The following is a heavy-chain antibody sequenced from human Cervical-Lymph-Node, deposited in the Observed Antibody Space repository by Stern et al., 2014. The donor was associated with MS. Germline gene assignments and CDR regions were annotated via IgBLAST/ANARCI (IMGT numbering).Heavy chain of an antibody. D-gene: IGHD4-17*01. Sequence: VQLVESGSEVKKPGASVKVSCKASGDTFASYPIHWLRQAPGQGFVWIGIVNPTYGRTTYAQTFKGRVTLTRDTSTRTVYMELSSLRTEDTAMYFCANPLPYANWGQGTRVTVSS. CDR1: GDTFASYP. CDR3: ANPLPYAN. CDR2: VNPTYGRT. V-gene: IGHV1-46*03. J-gene: IGHJ1*01.